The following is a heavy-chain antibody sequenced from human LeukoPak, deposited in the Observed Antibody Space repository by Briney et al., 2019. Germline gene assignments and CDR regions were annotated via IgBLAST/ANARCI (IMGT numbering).Heavy chain of an antibody. D-gene: IGHD2-2*01. CDR2: INPNSGGT. Sequence: VASVKVSCKASGYTFTGYYMHRVRQAPGQGLEWMGWINPNSGGTNYAQKFQGRVTMTRDTSIGTAYMELSRLRSDDTAVYYCARRYCSSTSCYFGSGEANFDYWGQGTLVTVSS. CDR3: ARRYCSSTSCYFGSGEANFDY. V-gene: IGHV1-2*02. CDR1: GYTFTGYY. J-gene: IGHJ4*02.